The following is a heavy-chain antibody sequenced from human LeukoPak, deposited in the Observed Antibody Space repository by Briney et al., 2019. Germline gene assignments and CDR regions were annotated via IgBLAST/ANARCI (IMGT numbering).Heavy chain of an antibody. CDR1: GFTVSSNY. CDR3: ARDQGERFFDY. CDR2: IYSGGST. V-gene: IGHV3-66*02. Sequence: GGSLRLSCAASGFTVSSNYMSWVRQAPGKGLEWVSVIYSGGSTYYADSMKGRFTISRDNSKNTLYLQMNSLRAEDTAVYYCARDQGERFFDYWGQGTLVTVSS. J-gene: IGHJ4*02.